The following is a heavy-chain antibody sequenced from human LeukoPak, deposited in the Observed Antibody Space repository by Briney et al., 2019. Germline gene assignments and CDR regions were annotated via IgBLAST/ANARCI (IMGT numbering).Heavy chain of an antibody. CDR3: ARGLSRTVQLEPADY. J-gene: IGHJ4*02. CDR2: VKHDGSEK. Sequence: AGGSLRLSCAASGFTFSTYWMSWVRQAPGQGLEWVANVKHDGSEKYYVDSVKGRFTISRDNAKNSLYLQMNSLRAEDTAVYYCARGLSRTVQLEPADYWGQGTLVTVSS. CDR1: GFTFSTYW. V-gene: IGHV3-7*01. D-gene: IGHD1-1*01.